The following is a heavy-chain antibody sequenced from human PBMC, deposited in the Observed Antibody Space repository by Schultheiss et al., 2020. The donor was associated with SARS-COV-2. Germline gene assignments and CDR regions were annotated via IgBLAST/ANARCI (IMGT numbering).Heavy chain of an antibody. CDR2: FDPEAGET. CDR1: GYTLTDLS. J-gene: IGHJ6*02. D-gene: IGHD3-3*01. V-gene: IGHV1-24*01. Sequence: ASVKVSCKVSGYTLTDLSMHWVRQAPGKGLEWMGGFDPEAGETIYAQKFQGRVTMTEDTSTDIAYMEVSSLRSDDTAVYYCARTYDFFSRYGMDVWGQGTTVTVSS. CDR3: ARTYDFFSRYGMDV.